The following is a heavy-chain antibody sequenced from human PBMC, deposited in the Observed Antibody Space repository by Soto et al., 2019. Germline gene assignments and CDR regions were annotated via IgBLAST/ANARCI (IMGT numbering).Heavy chain of an antibody. CDR3: ASPGGGITMVRGVKGWFDP. D-gene: IGHD3-10*01. CDR1: GFTFSDYY. J-gene: IGHJ5*02. Sequence: GGSLRLSCAASGFTFSDYYMSWIRQAPGKGLEWVSYISSSGSTIYYANSVKGRFTISRDNAKNSLYLQMNSLRAEDTAVYYCASPGGGITMVRGVKGWFDPWGQGTLVTSPQ. CDR2: ISSSGSTI. V-gene: IGHV3-11*01.